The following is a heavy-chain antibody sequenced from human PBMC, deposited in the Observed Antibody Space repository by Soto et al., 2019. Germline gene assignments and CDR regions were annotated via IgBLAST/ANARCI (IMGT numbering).Heavy chain of an antibody. CDR2: IKSKTDGGTT. J-gene: IGHJ5*02. CDR1: GFTFSNAW. D-gene: IGHD6-19*01. V-gene: IGHV3-15*07. CDR3: TTDLYAVAGEGWFDP. Sequence: EVQLVESGGGLVKPGGSLRLSCAASGFTFSNAWMNWVRQAPGKGLEWVGRIKSKTDGGTTDYAAPVKGRFTISRDDSKNTLYLQMNSLKTEDTAVYYCTTDLYAVAGEGWFDPRGQGTLVTVSS.